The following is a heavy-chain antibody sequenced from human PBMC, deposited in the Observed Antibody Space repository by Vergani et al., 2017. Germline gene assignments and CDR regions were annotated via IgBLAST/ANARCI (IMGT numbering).Heavy chain of an antibody. CDR2: IITILGIA. J-gene: IGHJ5*02. Sequence: QVQLVHSGAEVKKPGSSVKVSCKTSGGTFSSYTISWVRQTPGQGLEWMGRIITILGIANYAQKFQGRVTITADKSTRTAYMELSSLRSEDTAVYYCARDPPGIVGVHWFDPWGQGTLVTVSS. CDR3: ARDPPGIVGVHWFDP. CDR1: GGTFSSYT. D-gene: IGHD1-26*01. V-gene: IGHV1-69*04.